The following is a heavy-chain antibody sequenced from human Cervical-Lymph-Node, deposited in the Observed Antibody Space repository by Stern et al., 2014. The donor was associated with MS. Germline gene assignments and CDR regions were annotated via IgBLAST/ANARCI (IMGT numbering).Heavy chain of an antibody. CDR3: AKAVLSAWFYYGMDV. J-gene: IGHJ6*02. Sequence: EMQLVESGGGLVQPGGSLRLSCATSGFTFKNYALNWVRQAPGRGLEWVSLISDSGDATYYADSVKGRFTISRDNANDTLSLQMDRLRAEDTATYFCAKAVLSAWFYYGMDVWGQGTSVTVS. D-gene: IGHD3-16*01. CDR1: GFTFKNYA. V-gene: IGHV3-23*04. CDR2: ISDSGDAT.